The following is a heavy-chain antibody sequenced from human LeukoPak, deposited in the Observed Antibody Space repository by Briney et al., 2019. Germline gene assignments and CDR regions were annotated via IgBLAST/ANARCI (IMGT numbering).Heavy chain of an antibody. J-gene: IGHJ6*03. Sequence: PSETLSLTCTVSGGSISSHYWSWIRQPPGKGLEWIGYIHDSGSTKYKSYLKSRVTISVDRSKNQFSLNLSSVTAADTAVYYCARVYGNYGTYYYYYYMDVWGKGTTVTVSS. D-gene: IGHD4-11*01. CDR1: GGSISSHY. CDR3: ARVYGNYGTYYYYYYMDV. V-gene: IGHV4-59*11. CDR2: IHDSGST.